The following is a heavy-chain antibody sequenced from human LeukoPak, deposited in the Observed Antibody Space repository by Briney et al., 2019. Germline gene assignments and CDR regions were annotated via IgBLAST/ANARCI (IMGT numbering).Heavy chain of an antibody. CDR1: GGSISRDPYY. Sequence: PSEPLSLTCTVSGGSISRDPYYWTWLRQSPGKGLEWLGHIFDSGTTYYNPSLKSRLSISLDTSKNQFSLKLTSVTAADTAVYYCARDPQRSYYYDSSGFEGDYWGQGTLVTVSS. J-gene: IGHJ4*02. CDR3: ARDPQRSYYYDSSGFEGDY. V-gene: IGHV4-30-4*01. D-gene: IGHD3-22*01. CDR2: IFDSGTT.